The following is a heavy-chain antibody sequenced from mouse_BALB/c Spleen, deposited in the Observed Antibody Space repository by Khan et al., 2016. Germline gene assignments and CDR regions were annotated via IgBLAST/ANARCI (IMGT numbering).Heavy chain of an antibody. D-gene: IGHD2-1*01. CDR2: FYPYNGDS. V-gene: IGHV1S29*02. CDR1: GYSLTDYN. Sequence: VQLQQSGPELVKPGASVKISCKASGYSLTDYNMHWVKQSHGKSLEWIGFFYPYNGDSGYNQNFKTKATLTVDISSSTAYMELRGLTSEDSAVYYCARSLGRHYYFDVWGAGTTVTVSS. CDR3: ARSLGRHYYFDV. J-gene: IGHJ1*01.